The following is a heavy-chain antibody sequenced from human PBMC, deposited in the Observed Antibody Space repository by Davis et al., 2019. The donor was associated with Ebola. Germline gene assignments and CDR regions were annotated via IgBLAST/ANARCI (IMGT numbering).Heavy chain of an antibody. J-gene: IGHJ4*02. CDR1: GGSISSSSYY. CDR3: ARQCSSGWEYFDY. Sequence: MPGGSLRLSCTVSGGSISSSSYYWSWIRQPPGKGLEWIGYIYYSGSTNYNPSLKSRVTISVDTSKNQFSLKLSSVTAADTAVYYCARQCSSGWEYFDYWGQGTLVTVSS. CDR2: IYYSGST. D-gene: IGHD6-19*01. V-gene: IGHV4-61*05.